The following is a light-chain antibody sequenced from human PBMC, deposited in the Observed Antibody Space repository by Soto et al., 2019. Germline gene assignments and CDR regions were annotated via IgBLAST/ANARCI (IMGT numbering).Light chain of an antibody. CDR1: SSNIGAGHD. Sequence: QSVLTQPPSVSGAPGQTVTISCTGNSSNIGAGHDVHWYRLLPGTGPKLLIYGNVNRPSGVPDRLSGSKSGTSASLAIAGLQAEDEAYYYCQSSDTRLSGGVVFGGGTKLTVL. V-gene: IGLV1-40*01. J-gene: IGLJ2*01. CDR3: QSSDTRLSGGVV. CDR2: GNV.